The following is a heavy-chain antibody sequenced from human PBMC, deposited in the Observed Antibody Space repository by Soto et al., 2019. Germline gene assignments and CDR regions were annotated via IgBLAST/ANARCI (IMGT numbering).Heavy chain of an antibody. D-gene: IGHD3-10*01. CDR3: AKGTYYYGSAPYYFDY. CDR2: ISDSGGST. CDR1: GFTFSSYA. V-gene: IGHV3-23*01. J-gene: IGHJ4*02. Sequence: PGGSLRLSCAASGFTFSSYAMSWVRQAPGKGLEWVSGISDSGGSTYYADSVKGRFTISRDNSKNTLYLQMNSLRAEDTAVYYCAKGTYYYGSAPYYFDYWGQGIMVTVSS.